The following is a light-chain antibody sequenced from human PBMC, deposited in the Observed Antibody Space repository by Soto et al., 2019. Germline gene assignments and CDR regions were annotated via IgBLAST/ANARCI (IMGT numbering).Light chain of an antibody. CDR3: QHYNDYSWT. CDR2: KTS. CDR1: QSISVW. Sequence: DIHMTQSPSTLSASVGDRVTITCRASQSISVWLAWYQQKPGKAPNLLIYKTSSLETGVPSRFSGSGSGTEFTLTICSLQPYDFATYYCQHYNDYSWTFGQGTKVEIK. V-gene: IGKV1-5*03. J-gene: IGKJ1*01.